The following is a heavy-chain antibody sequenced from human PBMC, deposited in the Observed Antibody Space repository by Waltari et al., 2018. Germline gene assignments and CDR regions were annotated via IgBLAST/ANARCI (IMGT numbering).Heavy chain of an antibody. V-gene: IGHV1-69*01. J-gene: IGHJ6*02. D-gene: IGHD2-2*01. CDR2: RHPVFGTA. Sequence: QVRLVQSGAEVKKPGSSVKVSCKAFGGRFSSYSINWVRQAPGQGLEWMGGRHPVFGTANAAQKCQDRLAITADESTSTAYMELSSLRSEATAAYYCTTSSYCGTTTCYQYYGMDVWGQGTTVTVSS. CDR1: GGRFSSYS. CDR3: TTSSYCGTTTCYQYYGMDV.